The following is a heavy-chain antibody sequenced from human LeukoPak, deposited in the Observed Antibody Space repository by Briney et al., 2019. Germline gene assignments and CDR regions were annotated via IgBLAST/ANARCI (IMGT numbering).Heavy chain of an antibody. J-gene: IGHJ4*02. Sequence: SQTLSLTCTVSGGSISSGDYYWSWIGQPPGKGLEWIGYIYYSGSTYYNPSLKSRATISVDTSKNQFPLKLSPVTAAGTAVYYCARDRGGYGDFDYWGQGTLVTVSS. D-gene: IGHD3-16*01. V-gene: IGHV4-30-4*08. CDR1: GGSISSGDYY. CDR3: ARDRGGYGDFDY. CDR2: IYYSGST.